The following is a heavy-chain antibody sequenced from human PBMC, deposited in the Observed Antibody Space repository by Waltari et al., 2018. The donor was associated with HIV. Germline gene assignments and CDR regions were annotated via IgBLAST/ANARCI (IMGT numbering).Heavy chain of an antibody. Sequence: EVQLVESGGGLVKPGGSLRPSGAGSGVTLSSYGMNWVRQAPGKGLEWVAYISSSSGHMKYADSVKGLFTISRDNAKNSLYLQINSLRAEDTAVYYCASRSSGRVAYGLDVWGQGTTVIVSS. V-gene: IGHV3-21*01. CDR2: ISSSSGHM. J-gene: IGHJ6*02. CDR3: ASRSSGRVAYGLDV. D-gene: IGHD6-19*01. CDR1: GVTLSSYG.